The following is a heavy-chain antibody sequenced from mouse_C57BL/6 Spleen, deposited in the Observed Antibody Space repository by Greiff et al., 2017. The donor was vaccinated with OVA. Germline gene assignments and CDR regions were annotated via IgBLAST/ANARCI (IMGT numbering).Heavy chain of an antibody. CDR1: GFTITDYY. J-gene: IGHJ3*01. V-gene: IGHV14-1*01. CDR2: IDPEDGDT. CDR3: TTCYYGSVWAY. Sequence: EVQLQQSGAELVRPGASVKLSCTASGFTITDYYMHWVKQRPEQGLEWIGRIDPEDGDTDYAPKFQGKATMTADTSSNTAYLQLSSLTSEDSAVYYCTTCYYGSVWAYWGQGTLVTVSA. D-gene: IGHD1-1*01.